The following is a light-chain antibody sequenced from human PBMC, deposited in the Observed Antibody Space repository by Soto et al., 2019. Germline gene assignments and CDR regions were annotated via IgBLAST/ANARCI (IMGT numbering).Light chain of an antibody. CDR3: QQYNNWPRT. CDR1: QSVSGN. J-gene: IGKJ2*01. Sequence: EIVMTQSPATLSVSPGERATLSCRASQSVSGNLAWYQQKPGQAPRLLIYGASTRATGIPARFSGSGSGTEFTLTIRSLQSEDFAVFYCQQYNNWPRTFGQGTKLEIK. CDR2: GAS. V-gene: IGKV3-15*01.